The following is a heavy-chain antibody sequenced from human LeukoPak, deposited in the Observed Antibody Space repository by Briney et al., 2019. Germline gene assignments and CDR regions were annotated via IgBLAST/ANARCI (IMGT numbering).Heavy chain of an antibody. CDR1: GYSFTSFW. V-gene: IGHV5-51*01. Sequence: GGSLKISCKGCGYSFTSFWIGWVRQMPGKRLGWEGMIYPGDSDTRYSPSFQGQVTISADKSISTAYLQWSSLKASDTAMYYCARIGGVFWKQWLDYWGQGTLVTVSS. D-gene: IGHD6-19*01. J-gene: IGHJ4*02. CDR2: IYPGDSDT. CDR3: ARIGGVFWKQWLDY.